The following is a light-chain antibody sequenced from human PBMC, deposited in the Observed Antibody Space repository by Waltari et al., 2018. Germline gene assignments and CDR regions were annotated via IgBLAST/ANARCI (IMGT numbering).Light chain of an antibody. Sequence: SCRASQGVGRAVAWYQQKPGQAPRLLIYDASSRATGISDKYSGSGSGTDFSLTISGVEPEDFAVYFCQMYVRLPVTFGQGTKVEVK. CDR3: QMYVRLPVT. CDR1: QGVGRA. V-gene: IGKV3-20*01. J-gene: IGKJ1*01. CDR2: DAS.